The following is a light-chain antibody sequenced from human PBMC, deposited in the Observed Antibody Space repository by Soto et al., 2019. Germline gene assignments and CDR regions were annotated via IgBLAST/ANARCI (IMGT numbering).Light chain of an antibody. CDR2: GNS. CDR1: SSKTLAGYY. Sequence: QAVLAPPPSVSGAPRPRVTLPSPGSSSKTLAGYYVHWYQQLPGTAPKLLIYGNSNRPSGVPDRFSGSKSGTSASLVITGLQAGDEAGYYCQSYDSRLGAWYVVGTGTTVTVL. J-gene: IGLJ1*01. V-gene: IGLV1-40*01. CDR3: QSYDSRLGAWYV.